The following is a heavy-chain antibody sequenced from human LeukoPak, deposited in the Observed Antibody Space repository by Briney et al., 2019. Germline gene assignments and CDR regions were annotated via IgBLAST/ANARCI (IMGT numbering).Heavy chain of an antibody. J-gene: IGHJ3*02. CDR2: ISSSSSYI. CDR3: AREGIAVAGPGVAFDI. V-gene: IGHV3-21*01. D-gene: IGHD6-19*01. Sequence: GGSLRLSCAASGFTFSSYSMNWVRQAPGKGLEWVSSISSSSSYIYYADSVKGRFTISRDNAKNSLYLQMNSLRAEDTAVYYCAREGIAVAGPGVAFDIWGQGTMVTVSS. CDR1: GFTFSSYS.